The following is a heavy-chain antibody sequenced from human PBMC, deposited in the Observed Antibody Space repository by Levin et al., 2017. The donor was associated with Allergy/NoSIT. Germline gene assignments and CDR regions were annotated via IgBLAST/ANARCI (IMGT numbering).Heavy chain of an antibody. D-gene: IGHD6-19*01. CDR1: GFTFSSHG. CDR3: AKGYGSGWPYLYYFDC. Sequence: PGGSLRLSCAASGFTFSSHGMSWVRQVPGGGLEWLSVISGSGDRTDYEASVKGRFTISRDNSKSTLYLDMVSLRAGGTAVYYCAKGYGSGWPYLYYFDCWGQGTLVTVSS. V-gene: IGHV3-23*01. J-gene: IGHJ4*02. CDR2: ISGSGDRT.